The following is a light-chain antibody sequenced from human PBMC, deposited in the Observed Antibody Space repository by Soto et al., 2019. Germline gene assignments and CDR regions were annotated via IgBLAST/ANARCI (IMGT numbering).Light chain of an antibody. CDR1: QSISSW. CDR3: QQYNSYSWT. Sequence: QIAHSPYTPSALLVDRAPIPLRASQSISSWLAWYQQKPGKAPKLLIYKASSLESGVPSRFSGSGSGTEFTLTISSLQPDDFATYYCQQYNSYSWTFGQGTKVDI. V-gene: IGKV1-5*03. CDR2: KAS. J-gene: IGKJ1*01.